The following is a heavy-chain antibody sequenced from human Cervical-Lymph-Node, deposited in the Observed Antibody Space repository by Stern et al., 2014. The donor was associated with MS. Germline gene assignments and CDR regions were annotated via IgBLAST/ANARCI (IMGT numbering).Heavy chain of an antibody. D-gene: IGHD5-24*01. CDR1: GGTFSSSV. V-gene: IGHV1-69*01. J-gene: IGHJ6*02. Sequence: QVQLVQSGAEVKKPGSSVKVSCKASGGTFSSSVINWVRQAPGQGLEWMGVIIHIFGPANYAQKFQGRVTITADESTNTAYMELSSLRSEDTAVYYCARGTGRWPGEYGMDVWGQGTTVTVSS. CDR3: ARGTGRWPGEYGMDV. CDR2: IIHIFGPA.